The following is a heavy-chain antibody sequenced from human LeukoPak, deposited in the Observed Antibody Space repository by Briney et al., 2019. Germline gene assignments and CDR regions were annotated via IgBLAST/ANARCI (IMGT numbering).Heavy chain of an antibody. V-gene: IGHV3-9*01. CDR1: GFTFDDYA. D-gene: IGHD6-19*01. J-gene: IGHJ4*02. Sequence: GGSLRLSCAASGFTFDDYAMHWVRQAPGKGLEWVSGISWNSGSIGYADSVKGRFTISRDNAKSSLYLQMNSLRVEDTAFYYCAKDNRRHYTSGPNPDSLHWGQGALVTVSS. CDR3: AKDNRRHYTSGPNPDSLH. CDR2: ISWNSGSI.